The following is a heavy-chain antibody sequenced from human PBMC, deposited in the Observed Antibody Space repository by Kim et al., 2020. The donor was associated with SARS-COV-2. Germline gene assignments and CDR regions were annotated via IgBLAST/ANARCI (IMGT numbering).Heavy chain of an antibody. D-gene: IGHD6-19*01. Sequence: VESLKISCKASGYSFTSYWIAWVRQMPGKGLECVGTMYPGDTDIRYSPSFQGQVTMSADKSGNTAYLQWRSLKASDTGIYYCARRWLADSFDVWGQGTRV. CDR3: ARRWLADSFDV. V-gene: IGHV5-51*01. CDR1: GYSFTSYW. CDR2: MYPGDTDI. J-gene: IGHJ3*01.